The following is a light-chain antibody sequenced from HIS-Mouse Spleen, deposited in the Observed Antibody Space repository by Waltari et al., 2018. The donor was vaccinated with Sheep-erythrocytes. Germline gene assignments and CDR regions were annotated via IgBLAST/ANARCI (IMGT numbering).Light chain of an antibody. CDR2: EDS. V-gene: IGLV3-10*01. CDR1: AFPIKY. Sequence: SYELTQPPSVSVSPGQTARITGSGDAFPIKYAYVYQQKSGQGPALVIYEDSKRTSGIPERFSGSSSGTMATLTISGAQVEDEADYYCYSTDSSGNHRVFGGGTKLTVL. CDR3: YSTDSSGNHRV. J-gene: IGLJ2*01.